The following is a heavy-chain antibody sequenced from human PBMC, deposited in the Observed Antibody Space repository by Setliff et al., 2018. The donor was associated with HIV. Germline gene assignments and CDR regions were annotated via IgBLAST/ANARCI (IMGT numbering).Heavy chain of an antibody. CDR3: ARDLDFVWGAPAD. CDR2: INQSGST. V-gene: IGHV4-34*01. J-gene: IGHJ4*02. Sequence: SETLSLTCAVYGGSLSGDYWSWIRQPPGKGLEWIGEINQSGSTNYNPSLKSRVIISVDTSKNQLSLKLSSVTAADAAVYFCARDLDFVWGAPADWSQGTLVTVSS. D-gene: IGHD3-16*01. CDR1: GGSLSGDY.